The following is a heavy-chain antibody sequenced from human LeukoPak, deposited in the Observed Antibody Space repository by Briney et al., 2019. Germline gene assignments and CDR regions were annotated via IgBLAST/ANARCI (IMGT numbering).Heavy chain of an antibody. CDR1: GSTFSSYG. CDR2: IWYDGSNK. D-gene: IGHD6-13*01. J-gene: IGHJ4*02. CDR3: ARDSSGSWYGPPVDY. V-gene: IGHV3-33*01. Sequence: GGSLRLSCAASGSTFSSYGMHWVRQAPGKGLEWVAVIWYDGSNKYYADSVKGRFTISRDNSKNTLYLQMNSLRAEDTAVYYCARDSSGSWYGPPVDYWGQGTLVTVSS.